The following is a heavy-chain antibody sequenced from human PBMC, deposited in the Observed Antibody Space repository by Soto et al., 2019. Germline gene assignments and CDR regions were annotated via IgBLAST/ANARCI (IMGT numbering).Heavy chain of an antibody. CDR3: ASDGRCCPSNDCRGDAYDI. CDR1: GFNFRTHW. CDR2: IKEDGIEE. D-gene: IGHD2-2*01. J-gene: IGHJ3*02. V-gene: IGHV3-7*05. Sequence: EMQLVGSGGGLVQPGGSLRLSCVASGFNFRTHWMTWVRQAPGKGLGWVANIKEDGIEEYYVDSVRGRFAISRDNAKDTLYLQMNSLIDEDTAVYYCASDGRCCPSNDCRGDAYDIWGQGTMVTVSS.